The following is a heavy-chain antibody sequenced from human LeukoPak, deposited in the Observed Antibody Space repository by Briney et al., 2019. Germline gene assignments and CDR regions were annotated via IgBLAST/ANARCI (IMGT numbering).Heavy chain of an antibody. J-gene: IGHJ6*03. Sequence: GASVKVSCKASGYTFTSYGISWVRQAPGQGLEWMGWISAFNGNTNYAQKLQGRVTMTTDTSTSTAYMELRSLRSDDTAVYYCARAVVPPLTMVRGVIILDYYYMDVWGKGTTVTVSS. CDR3: ARAVVPPLTMVRGVIILDYYYMDV. V-gene: IGHV1-18*01. CDR1: GYTFTSYG. CDR2: ISAFNGNT. D-gene: IGHD3-10*01.